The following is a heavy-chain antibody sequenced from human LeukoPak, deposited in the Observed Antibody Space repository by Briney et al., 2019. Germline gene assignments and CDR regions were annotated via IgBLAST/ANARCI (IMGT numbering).Heavy chain of an antibody. J-gene: IGHJ5*02. CDR3: ARGGAIDYGDYLDWFDP. CDR1: GYTFTGYY. Sequence: ASVKVSCKPSGYTFTGYYMHWVRQAPGQGLEWMGRINPNSGATNYAQKFQGRVTMTRDTSISTAYMELSRLRSDDTAVYYCARGGAIDYGDYLDWFDPWGQGTLVTVST. D-gene: IGHD4-17*01. V-gene: IGHV1-2*06. CDR2: INPNSGAT.